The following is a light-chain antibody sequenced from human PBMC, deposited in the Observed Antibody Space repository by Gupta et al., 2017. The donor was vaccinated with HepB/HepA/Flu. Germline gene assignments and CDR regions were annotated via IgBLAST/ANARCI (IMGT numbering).Light chain of an antibody. CDR3: QAWDSTAVI. V-gene: IGLV3-1*01. J-gene: IGLJ2*01. CDR1: KLGNNY. Sequence: SYDLTQPPSVSVSPGQTASIPCSGSKLGNNYVCWYQQKPGQSPVLVIFEDNKRPSGIPDRFSGSNSRNTATLTSSGTQTNDEADYYCQAWDSTAVIFGGGTRLSVL. CDR2: EDN.